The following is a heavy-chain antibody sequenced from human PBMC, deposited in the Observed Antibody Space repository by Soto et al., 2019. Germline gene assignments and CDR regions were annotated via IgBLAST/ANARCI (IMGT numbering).Heavy chain of an antibody. CDR1: GDSVSSNRAA. Sequence: PSQTLSLTCAISGDSVSSNRAAWNWIMQSPSRGFEWLGRTYYRSKWYSDYAVCVKSGRTINPDTSRNQCSLQLNSVTPDDTAVYDCRRESMSGWSDCWDQGTRVIFSS. CDR2: TYYRSKWYS. V-gene: IGHV6-1*01. J-gene: IGHJ1*01. D-gene: IGHD6-19*01. CDR3: RRESMSGWSDC.